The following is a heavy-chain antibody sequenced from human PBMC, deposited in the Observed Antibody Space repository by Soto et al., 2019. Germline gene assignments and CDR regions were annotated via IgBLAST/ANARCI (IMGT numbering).Heavy chain of an antibody. CDR2: IIPIFGTA. J-gene: IGHJ3*02. Sequence: ASVKVSCKASGGTFSSYAISWVRQAPGQGLEWMGGIIPIFGTANYAQKFQGRVTITADESTSTAYMELRSLRSDDTAVYYCARDGSGYDFGIWGQGTMVTVSS. CDR3: ARDGSGYDFGI. D-gene: IGHD5-12*01. CDR1: GGTFSSYA. V-gene: IGHV1-69*13.